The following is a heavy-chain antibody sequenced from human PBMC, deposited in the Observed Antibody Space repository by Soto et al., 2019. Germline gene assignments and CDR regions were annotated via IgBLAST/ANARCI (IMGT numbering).Heavy chain of an antibody. V-gene: IGHV3-66*04. J-gene: IGHJ2*01. Sequence: EVQLVESGGGLVQPGGSLRLSCAASGFTVSSSYMGWVRQAPGKGLEWLSAIYSDGNTYYADSVKGRFTIYRDNSKDTLYLQMNSLRADDTAICYCARQVGFYWYFDLWGRGTLVTVSS. CDR1: GFTVSSSY. CDR2: IYSDGNT. CDR3: ARQVGFYWYFDL. D-gene: IGHD1-26*01.